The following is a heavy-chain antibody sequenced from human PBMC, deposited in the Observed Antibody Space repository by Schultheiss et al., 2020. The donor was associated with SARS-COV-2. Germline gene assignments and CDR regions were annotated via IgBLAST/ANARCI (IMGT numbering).Heavy chain of an antibody. CDR2: IYYSGST. CDR1: GGSISSYY. J-gene: IGHJ4*02. Sequence: SQTLSLTCTVSGGSISSYYWSWIRQPPGKGLEWIGRIYYSGSTNYNPSLKSRVTISVDTSKNQFSLKLSSVTAADTAVYYCAREGDSSGYYYPIDYWGQGTLVTVSS. V-gene: IGHV4-59*01. D-gene: IGHD3-22*01. CDR3: AREGDSSGYYYPIDY.